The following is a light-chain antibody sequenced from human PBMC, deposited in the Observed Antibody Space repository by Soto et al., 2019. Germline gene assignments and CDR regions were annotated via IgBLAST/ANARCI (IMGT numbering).Light chain of an antibody. CDR3: GTWDSSLSAHYV. CDR1: SSNIGNNY. V-gene: IGLV1-51*01. Sequence: QSVLTQPPSVSAAPGQKVTISCSGSSSNIGNNYVSWYQQLPGTAPKLLIYDNNKRPSGTPDRFSGSKSGTSATLGITGLQTGDEADYYCGTWDSSLSAHYVFXTGTKVTVL. J-gene: IGLJ1*01. CDR2: DNN.